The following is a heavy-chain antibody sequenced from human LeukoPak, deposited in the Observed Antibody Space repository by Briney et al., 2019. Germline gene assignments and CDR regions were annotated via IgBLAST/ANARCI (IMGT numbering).Heavy chain of an antibody. CDR3: AKLIVGAARYYFDY. D-gene: IGHD1-26*01. CDR2: ISGSGGST. Sequence: GGSLRLSCATSGFTFSSYAVSWVRQAPGEGLEWVSAISGSGGSTYYADSVKGRFTISRDNSKNTLYLQMNSLRAEDTAVYYCAKLIVGAARYYFDYWGQGTLVTVSS. CDR1: GFTFSSYA. V-gene: IGHV3-23*01. J-gene: IGHJ4*02.